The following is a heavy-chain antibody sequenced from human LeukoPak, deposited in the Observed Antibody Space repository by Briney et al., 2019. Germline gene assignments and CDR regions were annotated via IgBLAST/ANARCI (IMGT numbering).Heavy chain of an antibody. CDR3: AKVGGNYHDNSGYGT. CDR1: GFTFDDYA. Sequence: GGSLRLSCAASGFTFDDYAMHWVRQAPGTGLEWVSLISGDGGSTYYADSVKGRFTISRDNSKNSLYLQMNGLRTEDTALYYCAKVGGNYHDNSGYGTWGQGTLVTVSS. V-gene: IGHV3-43*02. CDR2: ISGDGGST. J-gene: IGHJ5*02. D-gene: IGHD3-22*01.